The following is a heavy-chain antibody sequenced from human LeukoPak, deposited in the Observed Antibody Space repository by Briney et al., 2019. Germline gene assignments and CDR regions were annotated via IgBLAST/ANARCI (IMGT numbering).Heavy chain of an antibody. V-gene: IGHV1-18*01. CDR1: GYTFTTYG. J-gene: IGHJ4*02. CDR2: ISVYNGNT. CDR3: ARAPSVTTGFDY. Sequence: ASVKVSCKASGYTFTTYGFTWVRQAPGQGLEWMGWISVYNGNTNYAQKLQGRVTMTTDTSTSTAYMELRSLRSDDTAVYHCARAPSVTTGFDYWGQGTLVTVST. D-gene: IGHD4-17*01.